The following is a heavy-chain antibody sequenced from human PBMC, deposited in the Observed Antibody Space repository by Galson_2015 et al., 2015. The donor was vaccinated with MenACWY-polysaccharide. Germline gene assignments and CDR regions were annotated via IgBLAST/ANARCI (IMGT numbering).Heavy chain of an antibody. CDR3: ARTVQQLDAFDI. CDR1: GFSLSTSGMR. V-gene: IGHV2-70*04. D-gene: IGHD6-13*01. J-gene: IGHJ3*02. CDR2: IDWDDDK. Sequence: PALVKPTQTLTLPCTFSGFSLSTSGMRVSWIRQPPGKALEWLARIDWDDDKFYSTSLKTRLTISKDTSKNQVVLTMTNMDPVDTATYYCARTVQQLDAFDIWGQGTMVTVSS.